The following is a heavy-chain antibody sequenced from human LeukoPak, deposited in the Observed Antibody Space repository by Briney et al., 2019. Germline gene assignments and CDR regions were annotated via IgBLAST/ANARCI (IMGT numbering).Heavy chain of an antibody. CDR2: ISSSGTYI. CDR3: ARVAIAVAGVNFDY. CDR1: GFTFSSYS. Sequence: GGSLRLSCAASGFTFSSYSMNWVRQAPGKGLEWVSSISSSGTYIYYADSVKGRFSISRDNAKNSLYLQMNSLRAEDTTVYYCARVAIAVAGVNFDYWGQGTLVTVSS. V-gene: IGHV3-21*01. D-gene: IGHD6-19*01. J-gene: IGHJ4*02.